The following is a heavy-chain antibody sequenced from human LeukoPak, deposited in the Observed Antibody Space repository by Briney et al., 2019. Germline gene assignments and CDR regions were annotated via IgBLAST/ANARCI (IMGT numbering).Heavy chain of an antibody. J-gene: IGHJ4*02. CDR1: GGSISSGDYY. V-gene: IGHV4-30-4*01. Sequence: QTLSLTCTVSGGSISSGDYYWSWIRQPPGKGLEWIGYIYYSGSTYYNPSLKSRVTISVDTSKNQFSLKLSSVTAADTAVYYCARQQQLLPYFDYWGQGTLVPVS. CDR2: IYYSGST. CDR3: ARQQQLLPYFDY. D-gene: IGHD6-13*01.